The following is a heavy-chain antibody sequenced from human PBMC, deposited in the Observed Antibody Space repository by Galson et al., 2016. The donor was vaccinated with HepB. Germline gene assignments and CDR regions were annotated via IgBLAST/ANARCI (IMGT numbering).Heavy chain of an antibody. Sequence: SVKVSCKASGYTFTSLDINWVRQATGQGLEWIGWMNPNIGKTGYAQRFQGRVSLTRDTSTSTAYMELSSLTSEDTAVYYCARGIAAGVDVWGQGTTVNVFS. V-gene: IGHV1-8*01. CDR3: ARGIAAGVDV. J-gene: IGHJ6*02. CDR2: MNPNIGKT. CDR1: GYTFTSLD. D-gene: IGHD6-25*01.